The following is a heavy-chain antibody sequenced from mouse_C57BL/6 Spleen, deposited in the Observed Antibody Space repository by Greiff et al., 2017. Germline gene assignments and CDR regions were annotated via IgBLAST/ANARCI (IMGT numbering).Heavy chain of an antibody. Sequence: EVQRVESGPGLVKPSQSLSLTCSVSGYSITSCYFWNWIRQLPGNQLEWMGFISYDGSNNYNPSLKNRIPITRDTSKNQFFLKLNSVTTEDTATSYCARWDTTVPHWYFDVWGTGTTVTVSS. CDR2: ISYDGSN. D-gene: IGHD1-1*01. V-gene: IGHV3-6*01. CDR3: ARWDTTVPHWYFDV. CDR1: GYSITSCYF. J-gene: IGHJ1*03.